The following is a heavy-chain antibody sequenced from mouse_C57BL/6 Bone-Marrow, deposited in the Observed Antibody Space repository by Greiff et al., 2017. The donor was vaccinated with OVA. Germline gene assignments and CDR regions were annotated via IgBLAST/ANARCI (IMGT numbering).Heavy chain of an antibody. D-gene: IGHD1-1*01. CDR1: GYTFTSYG. CDR3: ANSLFAY. CDR2: IYPRSGNT. Sequence: VQLQESGAELARPGASVKLSCKASGYTFTSYGISWVKQRTGQGLEWIGEIYPRSGNTYYNEKFKGKATLTADKSSSTAYMELRSLTSEDSAVYFCANSLFAYWGQGTLVTVSA. V-gene: IGHV1-81*01. J-gene: IGHJ3*01.